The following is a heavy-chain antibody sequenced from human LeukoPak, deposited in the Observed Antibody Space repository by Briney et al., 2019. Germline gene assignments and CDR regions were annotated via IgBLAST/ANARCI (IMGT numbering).Heavy chain of an antibody. CDR1: GGSISSYY. D-gene: IGHD6-13*01. CDR2: IYYSGST. Sequence: SETLSLTCTVSGGSISSYYWSWIRQPPGKGLEWIGYIYYSGSTNYNPSLKSRVTISVDTSKNQFSLKLSSVTAEDTAVYYCARGRRIAAAVSMGYWGQGTLVTVSS. J-gene: IGHJ4*02. V-gene: IGHV4-59*01. CDR3: ARGRRIAAAVSMGY.